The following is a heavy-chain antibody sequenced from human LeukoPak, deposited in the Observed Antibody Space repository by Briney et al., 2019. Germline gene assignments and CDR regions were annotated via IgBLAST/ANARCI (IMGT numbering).Heavy chain of an antibody. CDR3: ARDSGTFYGGY. CDR2: ISSGSSSI. CDR1: GFTFSSYT. Sequence: ESLRLSCAASGFTFSSYTMNWVRQAPGKGLEWLSSISSGSSSIYYADSVKGRFTISRDNAKNSLYLLMNSLRAEDTAVYYCARDSGTFYGGYWGQGTLVTVSS. J-gene: IGHJ4*02. D-gene: IGHD1-26*01. V-gene: IGHV3-48*04.